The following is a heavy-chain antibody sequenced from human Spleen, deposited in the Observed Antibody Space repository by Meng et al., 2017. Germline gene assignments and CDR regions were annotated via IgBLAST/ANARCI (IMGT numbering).Heavy chain of an antibody. CDR3: ATGAAAADH. CDR2: IKNKRDSYTA. D-gene: IGHD6-13*01. CDR1: GFKFSDPY. J-gene: IGHJ4*02. V-gene: IGHV3-72*01. Sequence: GESLKISCAASGFKFSDPYMDWVRQAPGKGLEWVGRIKNKRDSYTADYAASVKGRFTISRDDSKNTLYLQMDSLITEDTAVYFCATGAAAADHWGQGTLVTVSS.